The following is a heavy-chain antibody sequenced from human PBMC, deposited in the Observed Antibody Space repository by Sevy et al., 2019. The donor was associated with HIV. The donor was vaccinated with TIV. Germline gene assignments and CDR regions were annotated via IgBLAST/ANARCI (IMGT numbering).Heavy chain of an antibody. J-gene: IGHJ4*02. Sequence: GGSLRLSCTGSGFTFGDYAMSWVRQAPGKGLEWVAFLKHKAYGGTLDYAASVKVRFSISRDDSKSIAHLQMNDLKTEDTAIYYCTRRKGGQSIFDYWGQGALVTVSS. CDR2: LKHKAYGGTL. V-gene: IGHV3-49*04. CDR3: TRRKGGQSIFDY. CDR1: GFTFGDYA.